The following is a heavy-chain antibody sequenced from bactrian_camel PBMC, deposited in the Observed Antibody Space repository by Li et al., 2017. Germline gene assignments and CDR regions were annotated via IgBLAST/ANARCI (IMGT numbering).Heavy chain of an antibody. CDR2: IGGSGP. Sequence: VESGGGSVQAGGSLRLSCTASGDIDSWTTCIGWFRQAPGKEREGFAAIGGSGPVYAGSVKGRFTLSQDDAKNTVYLQMNNLKPEDTAMYYCAADVGSMSGNCQPNYWGQGTQVTVS. CDR3: AADVGSMSGNCQPNY. D-gene: IGHD6*01. J-gene: IGHJ4*01. CDR1: GDIDSWTTC. V-gene: IGHV3S53*01.